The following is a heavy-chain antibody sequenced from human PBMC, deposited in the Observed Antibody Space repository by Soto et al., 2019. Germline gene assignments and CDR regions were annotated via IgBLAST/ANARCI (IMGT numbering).Heavy chain of an antibody. CDR1: GLTFGSYW. CDR2: IKQDGTEK. J-gene: IGHJ2*01. D-gene: IGHD2-2*01. V-gene: IGHV3-7*03. CDR3: ARFATSPFEYWYFDL. Sequence: LXLSFASSGLTFGSYWMSWVRQAPGKGLEWVANIKQDGTEKYYVDSVKGRFTISGDNAKNSLYLQMNSLRAEDTAVYYCARFATSPFEYWYFDLWGRGALGTVYS.